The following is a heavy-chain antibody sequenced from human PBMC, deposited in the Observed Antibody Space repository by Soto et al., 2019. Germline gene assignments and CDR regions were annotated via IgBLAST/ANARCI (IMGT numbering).Heavy chain of an antibody. CDR1: GGNFSSYA. CDR2: IIPILGTA. CDR3: ASPRIVVDNFYYYYYGMDV. D-gene: IGHD2-15*01. J-gene: IGHJ6*02. V-gene: IGHV1-69*01. Sequence: QVQLVQSGAEVKKPGSSVKVSCKASGGNFSSYAISWVRQAPGQGLEWMGGIIPILGTANYAQKFQGRVTITADESTSTAYMELSSLRSEDTAVYYCASPRIVVDNFYYYYYGMDVWGQGTTVTVSS.